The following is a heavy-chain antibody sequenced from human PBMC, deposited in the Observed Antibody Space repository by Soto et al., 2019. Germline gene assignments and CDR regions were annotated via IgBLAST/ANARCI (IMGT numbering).Heavy chain of an antibody. CDR1: GFTFSSYG. D-gene: IGHD3-22*01. J-gene: IGHJ6*02. CDR3: ARVEGYYDSSGSVYYYYGMDV. CDR2: IWYDGSNK. Sequence: PGGSLRLSCAASGFTFSSYGMHWVRQAPGKGLEWVAVIWYDGSNKYYADSVKGRFTISRDNSKNTLYLQMNSLRAEDTAVYYCARVEGYYDSSGSVYYYYGMDVWGQGTTVTVPS. V-gene: IGHV3-33*01.